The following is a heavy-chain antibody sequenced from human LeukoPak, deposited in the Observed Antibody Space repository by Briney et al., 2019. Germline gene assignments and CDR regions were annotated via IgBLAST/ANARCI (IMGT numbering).Heavy chain of an antibody. V-gene: IGHV3-23*01. CDR3: AKDLQGKLEGGATGPFDY. Sequence: GGSLILSCAASGFSFSTYAMSWVRQAPGRGLEWVSAISGSGIGTFYTDSVKGRFTISRDNSKNTLYMQMNSLKAEDTAVYYCAKDLQGKLEGGATGPFDYWGQGTLVTVSS. CDR1: GFSFSTYA. CDR2: ISGSGIGT. J-gene: IGHJ4*02. D-gene: IGHD1-1*01.